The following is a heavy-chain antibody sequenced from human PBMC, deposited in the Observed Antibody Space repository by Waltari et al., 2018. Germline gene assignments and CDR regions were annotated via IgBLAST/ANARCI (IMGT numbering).Heavy chain of an antibody. Sequence: QVQLQQWGAGLLKPSETLSLTCAVYGGSFSGYYWSWIRQPPGKGLEWIGEINHSGSTNDNPSRKSRVTISVDTSKNQFSLKLSSVTAADTAVYYCARRRIQLWLTGWGQGTLVTVSS. V-gene: IGHV4-34*01. CDR3: ARRRIQLWLTG. D-gene: IGHD5-18*01. CDR1: GGSFSGYY. CDR2: INHSGST. J-gene: IGHJ4*02.